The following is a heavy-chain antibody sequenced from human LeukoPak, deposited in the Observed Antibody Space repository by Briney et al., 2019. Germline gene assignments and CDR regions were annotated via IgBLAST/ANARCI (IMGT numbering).Heavy chain of an antibody. CDR3: ARDRGDAFDI. Sequence: AGSLRLSCAAYGFAFSSYWMHWERQAPGMGLVWVSRINSDGSTTDHADSGKDRITISRDNAKNTLSLKMNSLRAEDTAVYFCARDRGDAFDIWGQGTMVTVSS. V-gene: IGHV3-74*01. CDR1: GFAFSSYW. CDR2: INSDGSTT. J-gene: IGHJ3*02.